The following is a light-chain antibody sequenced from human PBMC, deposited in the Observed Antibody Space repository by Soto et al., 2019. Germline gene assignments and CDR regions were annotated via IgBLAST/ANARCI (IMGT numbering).Light chain of an antibody. V-gene: IGKV1-27*01. CDR3: QKCKVAPFS. J-gene: IGKJ4*01. Sequence: DIQMTQSPSSLSAFVGDRVTITCRASQDIGNFLAWYQQKPGNVPKLLIYAASTLQSWVPSRFSGSGSGTDFTLTICRLPPEDVATYYCQKCKVAPFSFGGGTKVEIK. CDR2: AAS. CDR1: QDIGNF.